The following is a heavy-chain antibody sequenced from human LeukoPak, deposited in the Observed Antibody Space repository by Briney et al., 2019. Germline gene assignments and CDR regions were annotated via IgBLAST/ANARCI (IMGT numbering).Heavy chain of an antibody. D-gene: IGHD3-22*01. V-gene: IGHV4-34*01. Sequence: SETLSLTCAVYGGSSSGYYWSWIRQPPGKGLEWIGEINHSGSTNYNPSLKSRVTISVDTSKNQFSLKLSSVTAADTAVYYCASSANYYDRIDYWGQGTLVTVSS. J-gene: IGHJ4*02. CDR2: INHSGST. CDR3: ASSANYYDRIDY. CDR1: GGSSSGYY.